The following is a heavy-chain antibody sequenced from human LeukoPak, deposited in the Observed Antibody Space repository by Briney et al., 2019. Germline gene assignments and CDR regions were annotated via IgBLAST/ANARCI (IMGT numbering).Heavy chain of an antibody. D-gene: IGHD6-6*01. J-gene: IGHJ4*02. CDR2: MYSEDNK. Sequence: PGGSLRLSCAASGFTVSNTYMAWVRQAPGKGLEWVSFMYSEDNKYYADSVKGRFTISRDISKNTLFLQMNSLRADDTAVYYCAKAKYSSSSDLLDYWGQGTLVTVSS. V-gene: IGHV3-53*01. CDR3: AKAKYSSSSDLLDY. CDR1: GFTVSNTY.